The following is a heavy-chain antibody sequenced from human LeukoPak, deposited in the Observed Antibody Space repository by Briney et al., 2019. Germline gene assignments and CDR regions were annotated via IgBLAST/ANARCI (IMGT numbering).Heavy chain of an antibody. CDR2: IYYSGST. CDR1: GGSISSYY. V-gene: IGHV4-59*01. J-gene: IGHJ4*02. Sequence: PSETLSLTCTVSGGSISSYYWSWIRQPPGKGLEWIGYIYYSGSTNYNPSLKSRVTISVDTSKNQFSLKLGSVTAADTAVYYCARTHASDYDYYDSSGYPYYFDYWGQGTLVTVSS. CDR3: ARTHASDYDYYDSSGYPYYFDY. D-gene: IGHD3-22*01.